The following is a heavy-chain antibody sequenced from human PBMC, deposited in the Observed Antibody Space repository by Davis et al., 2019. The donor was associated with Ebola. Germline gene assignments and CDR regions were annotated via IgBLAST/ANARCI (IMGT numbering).Heavy chain of an antibody. CDR3: ARVGRLFGVVVDDF. CDR2: IHSRGGP. Sequence: GESLKISCEVSGFPVTHNYMAWVRQAPGKGLDWVAVIHSRGGPYYAYAVEDRFTISIDKSKNSLYLQMNSLRREDTAVYYCARVGRLFGVVVDDFWGQGTQVTVSS. J-gene: IGHJ4*02. V-gene: IGHV3-66*01. CDR1: GFPVTHNY. D-gene: IGHD3-3*01.